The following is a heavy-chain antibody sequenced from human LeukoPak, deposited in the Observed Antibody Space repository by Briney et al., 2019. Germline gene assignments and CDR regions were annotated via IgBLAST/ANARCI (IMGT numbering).Heavy chain of an antibody. CDR3: AKGFYDFWSGYYTPFDY. CDR1: GFTFSSDG. D-gene: IGHD3-3*01. CDR2: IRYDGSNK. V-gene: IGHV3-30*02. J-gene: IGHJ4*02. Sequence: PGGSLRLSCAASGFTFSSDGMHWVRQAPGKGLEWVAFIRYDGSNKYYADSVKGRFTISRDNSKNTLYLQMNSLRAEDTAVYYCAKGFYDFWSGYYTPFDYWGQGTLVTVSS.